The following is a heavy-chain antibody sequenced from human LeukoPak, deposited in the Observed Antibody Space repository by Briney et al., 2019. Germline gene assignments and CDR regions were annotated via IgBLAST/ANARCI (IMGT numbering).Heavy chain of an antibody. D-gene: IGHD6-6*01. Sequence: GGSLRLSCAASGLLFTNYAMSWVRLSPGKGLEWIAAITRSGDATHYADSVKGRFTISRDNGKNTVYLQMTGLTVDDSGVYYCAKDGKVLTEFAAGPRPTLDWGQGTLVTVSS. CDR2: ITRSGDAT. V-gene: IGHV3-23*01. CDR3: AKDGKVLTEFAAGPRPTLD. J-gene: IGHJ4*02. CDR1: GLLFTNYA.